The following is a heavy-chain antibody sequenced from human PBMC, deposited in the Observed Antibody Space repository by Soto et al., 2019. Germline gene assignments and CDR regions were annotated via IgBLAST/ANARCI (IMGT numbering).Heavy chain of an antibody. V-gene: IGHV1-18*01. CDR3: ARDCTGGSCFCIY. J-gene: IGHJ4*02. CDR2: INTYNGNS. D-gene: IGHD2-15*01. Sequence: ASVKVSCKASGFTPTHHAISWVGQGPGQGPEWMGWINTYNGNSNYAQKFQGRVTMTTDTSTNTAYMELRSLTSDDTAVYYCARDCTGGSCFCIYWGQGTLVTVSS. CDR1: GFTPTHHA.